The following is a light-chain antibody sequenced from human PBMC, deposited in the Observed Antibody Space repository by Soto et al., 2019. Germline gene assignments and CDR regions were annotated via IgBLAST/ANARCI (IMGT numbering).Light chain of an antibody. J-gene: IGLJ1*01. CDR1: SSNIGAGYD. Sequence: QSALTQPPSVSGAPGQRVTISCTGSSSNIGAGYDVHWYQQLPRTAPKLLIYGNSNRPSGVPDRFSGSKSGTSASLAITGLQADDEADYYCQSYDSSLSVYVFGTGTKVTVL. CDR2: GNS. CDR3: QSYDSSLSVYV. V-gene: IGLV1-40*01.